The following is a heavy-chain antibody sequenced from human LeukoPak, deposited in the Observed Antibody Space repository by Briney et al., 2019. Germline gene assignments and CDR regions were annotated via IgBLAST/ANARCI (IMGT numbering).Heavy chain of an antibody. CDR3: ATFVVWGTYSESNFDS. Sequence: SGTLSLTCAVSGGSISSTNWWSWVRQPPGKGLEWIGEIYRSGSPNYNPSLKSRVTISVDKSKNQFSLKLSSVTAADTAVYYCATFVVWGTYSESNFDSWGQGTLVTVSS. CDR1: GGSISSTNW. D-gene: IGHD3-16*01. J-gene: IGHJ4*02. CDR2: IYRSGSP. V-gene: IGHV4-4*02.